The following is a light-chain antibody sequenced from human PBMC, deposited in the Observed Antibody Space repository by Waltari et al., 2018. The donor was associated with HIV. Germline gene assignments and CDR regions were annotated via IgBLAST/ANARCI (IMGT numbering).Light chain of an antibody. J-gene: IGLJ3*02. Sequence: QSVLTQPPSVSGAPGQRVTISCTGSTSTIGAGYDVHWYQQLPGTAPKLLIYGNNNRPSGVPDRFSGSKSGTSASLAITGLQAEDEADYYCQSYDSSLSGSGVFGGGTKLTVL. V-gene: IGLV1-40*01. CDR2: GNN. CDR1: TSTIGAGYD. CDR3: QSYDSSLSGSGV.